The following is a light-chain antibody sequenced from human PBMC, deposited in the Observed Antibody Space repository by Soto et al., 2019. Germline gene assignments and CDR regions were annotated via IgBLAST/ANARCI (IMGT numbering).Light chain of an antibody. CDR2: KAS. Sequence: DIQMTQSPSTLYTYVGDRVTNTCRASQSISSWLAWYQQKPGKAPKLLIYKASTLQSGVPSRFSGSVSGTEFTLAISSLQPDDSATYYCQQYNDNWTFGQGTKVDIK. CDR1: QSISSW. V-gene: IGKV1-5*03. J-gene: IGKJ1*01. CDR3: QQYNDNWT.